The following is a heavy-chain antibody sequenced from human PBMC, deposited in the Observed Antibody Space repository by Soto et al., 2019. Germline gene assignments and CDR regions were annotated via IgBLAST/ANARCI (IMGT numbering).Heavy chain of an antibody. D-gene: IGHD3-3*01. CDR3: AKEGVADKYYYYGMDV. CDR2: ISYDGNDK. V-gene: IGHV3-30*04. Sequence: QVQLVESGGGVVQPGRSLRLSCVASGFTFSSYPIHWVRQAPGKGLEWVTTISYDGNDKYSSDSVNGRFTTSRDNSKNTVDLQMNNLRVEDTAVSYCAKEGVADKYYYYGMDVWGQGTTVNVSS. CDR1: GFTFSSYP. J-gene: IGHJ6*02.